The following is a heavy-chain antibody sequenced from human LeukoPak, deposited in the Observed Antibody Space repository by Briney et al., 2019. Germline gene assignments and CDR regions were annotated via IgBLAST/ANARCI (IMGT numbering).Heavy chain of an antibody. Sequence: SETLSLTCTVCGDSISTYYWSWIRQPPGKGLEWIGCICNSGGTNYNPSLKSRVTISVDTSKNQFSLNLSSVTAADTAVYYCAKTGRPNNSGWYRWFDPWGQGTLVTVSS. CDR1: GDSISTYY. V-gene: IGHV4-4*09. CDR2: ICNSGGT. J-gene: IGHJ5*02. CDR3: AKTGRPNNSGWYRWFDP. D-gene: IGHD6-19*01.